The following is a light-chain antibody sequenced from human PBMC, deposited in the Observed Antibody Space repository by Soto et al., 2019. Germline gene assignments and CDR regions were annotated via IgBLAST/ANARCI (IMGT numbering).Light chain of an antibody. CDR1: SSDVGYYNY. CDR2: EVN. V-gene: IGLV2-8*01. Sequence: QSALTQPPSASGSPGQSVTISCTGTSSDVGYYNYVSWYQQHPGKAPKLIIYEVNKRPSGVPDRFSGYKSGKTASLTVSGLQAEYEAEYYCTSYAVGINVVFGGGTKVTVL. J-gene: IGLJ2*01. CDR3: TSYAVGINVV.